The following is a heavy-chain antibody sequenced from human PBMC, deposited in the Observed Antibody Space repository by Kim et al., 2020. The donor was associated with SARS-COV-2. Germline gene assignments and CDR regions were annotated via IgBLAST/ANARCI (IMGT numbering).Heavy chain of an antibody. CDR1: GFTFSSYG. Sequence: GGSLRLACAASGFTFSSYGIHWVRQAPGKGLEWVAVISYDGSNKYYADSVKGRFTISRDNSKNTLYLQMNSLRAEDTAVYYCAKDHGMHAMLAGYGMDVWGQGTTVTVSS. J-gene: IGHJ6*02. CDR3: AKDHGMHAMLAGYGMDV. D-gene: IGHD3-10*02. CDR2: ISYDGSNK. V-gene: IGHV3-30*18.